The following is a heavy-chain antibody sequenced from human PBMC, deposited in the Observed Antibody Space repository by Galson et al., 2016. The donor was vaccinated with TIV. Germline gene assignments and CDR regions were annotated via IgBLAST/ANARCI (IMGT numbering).Heavy chain of an antibody. Sequence: SVKVSCKASGYTFSDFGVSWVRQAPGQGLEWMGWISGYNGNTNYAQEFQDRVTMTEDIFTDTAYMDLSGLTSDDTAVYYCAADPRAANYYYYALAIWGQGTTVTVSS. D-gene: IGHD6-25*01. CDR2: ISGYNGNT. V-gene: IGHV1-18*01. CDR3: AADPRAANYYYYALAI. CDR1: GYTFSDFG. J-gene: IGHJ6*02.